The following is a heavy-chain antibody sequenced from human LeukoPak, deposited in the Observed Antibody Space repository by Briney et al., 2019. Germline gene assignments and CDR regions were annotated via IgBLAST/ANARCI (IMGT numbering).Heavy chain of an antibody. V-gene: IGHV3-30*18. J-gene: IGHJ5*02. CDR3: AKDRYSTHNWFDP. Sequence: GGSLRLSCAASGFMLSSYGMHWVRQAPGKGLEWVAVISYDGSNKYYADSVKGRFTISRDNSKNTLYLQMNSLRAEDTAVYYCAKDRYSTHNWFDPWGQGTLVTVSS. D-gene: IGHD5-12*01. CDR1: GFMLSSYG. CDR2: ISYDGSNK.